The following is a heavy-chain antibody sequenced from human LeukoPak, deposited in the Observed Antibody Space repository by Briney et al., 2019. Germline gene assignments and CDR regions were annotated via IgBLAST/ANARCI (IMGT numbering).Heavy chain of an antibody. CDR2: INHSGST. CDR3: APVMRSYDQRNDAFDI. V-gene: IGHV4-34*01. J-gene: IGHJ3*02. CDR1: GGSFSGYY. D-gene: IGHD1-26*01. Sequence: SETLSLTCAVYGGSFSGYYWSWIRQPPGKGLEWIGEINHSGSTNYNPSLKSRVTISVDTSKNQFSLKLSSVTAADTAVYYCAPVMRSYDQRNDAFDIWGQGTMVTVSS.